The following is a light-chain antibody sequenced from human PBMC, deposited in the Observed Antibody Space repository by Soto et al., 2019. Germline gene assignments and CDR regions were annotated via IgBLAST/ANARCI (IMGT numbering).Light chain of an antibody. CDR2: DDS. CDR3: QVWDSSNDHRV. J-gene: IGLJ3*02. CDR1: NVGGTS. V-gene: IGLV3-21*02. Sequence: SYELTQPPSVSVAPGQTANITCGGNNVGGTSVHWYQQRPGQAPVLDVYDDSDRPSGIPERISASNSGNTATLTISRVEAGDEADYFFQVWDSSNDHRVFGGGTKLTVL.